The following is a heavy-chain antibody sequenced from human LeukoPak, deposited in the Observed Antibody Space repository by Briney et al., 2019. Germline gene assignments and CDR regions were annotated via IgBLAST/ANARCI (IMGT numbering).Heavy chain of an antibody. Sequence: GGSLRLSCEASGFTVSSNYMSWVRQAPGKGLEGVSVIYSGGSTYYADSVKGRFTISRDNSKNTLYLQMNSLRAEDTAVYYCARRDGYNYGFFDYWGQGTLVTVSS. D-gene: IGHD5-24*01. CDR2: IYSGGST. V-gene: IGHV3-53*01. J-gene: IGHJ4*02. CDR1: GFTVSSNY. CDR3: ARRDGYNYGFFDY.